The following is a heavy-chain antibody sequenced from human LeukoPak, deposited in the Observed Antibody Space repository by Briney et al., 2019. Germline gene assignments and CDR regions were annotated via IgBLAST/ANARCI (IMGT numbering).Heavy chain of an antibody. J-gene: IGHJ6*03. V-gene: IGHV3-9*01. CDR1: GFTFDDYA. D-gene: IGHD2-8*02. Sequence: PGGSLRLSCAASGFTFDDYAMHWVRQAPGKGLEWVSGISWNSGSIGYADSVKGRFTISRDDAESSLYLQMNSLRVDDTAIYYCARDWVAAGGDYMDVWGKGTTVTISS. CDR3: ARDWVAAGGDYMDV. CDR2: ISWNSGSI.